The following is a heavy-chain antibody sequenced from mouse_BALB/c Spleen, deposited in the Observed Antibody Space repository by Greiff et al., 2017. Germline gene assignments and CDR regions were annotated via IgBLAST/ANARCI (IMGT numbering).Heavy chain of an antibody. CDR3: AREDFVTTGVNFDY. V-gene: IGHV5-17*02. CDR1: GFTFSSFG. J-gene: IGHJ2*01. CDR2: ISSGSSTI. D-gene: IGHD1-1*01. Sequence: EVMLVASGGGLVQPGGSRKLSCAASGFTFSSFGMHWVRQAPEKGLEWVAYISSGSSTIYYADTVKGRFTISRDNPKNTLFLQMTSLRSEDTAMYYCAREDFVTTGVNFDYWGQGTTLTVSS.